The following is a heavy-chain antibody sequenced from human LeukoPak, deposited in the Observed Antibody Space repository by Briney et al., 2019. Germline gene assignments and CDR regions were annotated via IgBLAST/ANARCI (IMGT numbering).Heavy chain of an antibody. D-gene: IGHD3-16*01. Sequence: GGSLRLSCAASGFTFSNYMMHWVRQAPGKGLVWVSRIKSDGITITYADSVKGRFTISRDIAKNTLYLQMNSLRAEDTGVYYCAKDHYWGIDYWGRGTLVTVSS. J-gene: IGHJ4*02. CDR1: GFTFSNYM. V-gene: IGHV3-74*01. CDR3: AKDHYWGIDY. CDR2: IKSDGITI.